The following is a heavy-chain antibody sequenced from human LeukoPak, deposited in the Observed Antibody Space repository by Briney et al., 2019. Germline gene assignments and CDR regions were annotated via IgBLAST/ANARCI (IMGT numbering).Heavy chain of an antibody. V-gene: IGHV3-23*01. D-gene: IGHD6-19*01. CDR1: GFTFSSYA. J-gene: IGHJ4*02. Sequence: GGSLRLSCAASGFTFSSYAMSWVRQAPGKGLEWVSAISGGSGTTYYADSVKGRFTISRDNSKNTLYLQMNSLRAEDTAVYYCAKGSYSSGWYWSQGTLSPSPQ. CDR2: ISGGSGTT. CDR3: AKGSYSSGWY.